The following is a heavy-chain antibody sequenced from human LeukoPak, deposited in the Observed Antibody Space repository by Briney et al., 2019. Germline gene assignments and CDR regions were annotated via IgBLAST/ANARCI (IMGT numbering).Heavy chain of an antibody. CDR1: GFTFSSYG. J-gene: IGHJ4*02. D-gene: IGHD3-10*01. Sequence: GGSLRLSCVVSGFTFSSYGMYWVRQAPGKGLEWVAFVQYDGTIKLYGDSVKGRFTISRDNSKNTLYLQMNSLRVEVTAVYYCAGLTMIRGGQNPFVDYWGQGTLVTVSS. CDR2: VQYDGTIK. V-gene: IGHV3-30*02. CDR3: AGLTMIRGGQNPFVDY.